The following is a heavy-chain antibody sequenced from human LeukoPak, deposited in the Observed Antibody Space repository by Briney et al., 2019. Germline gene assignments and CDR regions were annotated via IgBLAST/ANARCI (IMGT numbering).Heavy chain of an antibody. CDR3: AGASTGTRWFDS. CDR1: GGSISSYY. D-gene: IGHD1/OR15-1a*01. V-gene: IGHV4-59*01. J-gene: IGHJ5*01. Sequence: PSETLSLTCTVSGGSISSYYWSWIRQPPGKGLEWIGYVYHTGDSNYKPSLKSRVTMSVDTSKDQVSLRLRSVTAADTAVYFCAGASTGTRWFDSWGRGTLVTVSS. CDR2: VYHTGDS.